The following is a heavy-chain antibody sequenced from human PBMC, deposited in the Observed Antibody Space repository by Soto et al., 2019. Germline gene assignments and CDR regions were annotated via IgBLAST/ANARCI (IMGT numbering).Heavy chain of an antibody. J-gene: IGHJ4*02. CDR2: ISGSGGST. CDR1: GFPFSSFA. CDR3: AKENGYSSSWFEFDY. V-gene: IGHV3-23*01. Sequence: EVQLLESGGGLVQPGGSLSLSCAASGFPFSSFAMGWVRQAQGKGLEWVSAISGSGGSTYYADSVKGRFTISRDNSKNTLYLQMNSLRAEDTAVYYCAKENGYSSSWFEFDYWGQGTLVTVSS. D-gene: IGHD6-13*01.